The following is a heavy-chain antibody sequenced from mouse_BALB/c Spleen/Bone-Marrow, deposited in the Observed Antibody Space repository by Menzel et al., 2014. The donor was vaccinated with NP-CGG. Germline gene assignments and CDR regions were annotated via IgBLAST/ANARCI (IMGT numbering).Heavy chain of an antibody. V-gene: IGHV6-6*02. CDR1: GFTFSNYW. Sequence: EVMLVESGGGLVQPGGSMKLSCVASGFTFSNYWMNWVRQSPEKGLEWVAEIRLKSNNYATHYAESVKGRFTISRDGSKSSVYLQVNNLRAEDTGIYYCTTGFAYWGQGTLVTVSA. CDR2: IRLKSNNYAT. J-gene: IGHJ3*01. CDR3: TTGFAY.